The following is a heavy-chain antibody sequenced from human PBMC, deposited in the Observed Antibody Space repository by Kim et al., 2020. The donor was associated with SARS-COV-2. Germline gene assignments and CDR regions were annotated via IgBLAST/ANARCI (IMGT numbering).Heavy chain of an antibody. CDR2: IDPSDSYT. Sequence: GESLKISCKGSGYSFTSYWISWVRQMPGKGLEWMGRIDPSDSYTNYSPSFQGHVTISADKSISTAYLQWSSLKASDTAMYYCAMSRTTVVTGDYYYGMDVWGQGTTVTVSS. J-gene: IGHJ6*02. CDR1: GYSFTSYW. D-gene: IGHD4-17*01. CDR3: AMSRTTVVTGDYYYGMDV. V-gene: IGHV5-10-1*01.